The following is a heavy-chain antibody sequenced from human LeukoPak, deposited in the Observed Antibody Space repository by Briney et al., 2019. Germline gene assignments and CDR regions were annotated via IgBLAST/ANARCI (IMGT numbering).Heavy chain of an antibody. Sequence: SETLSLTCDVYGGSFSGYHWSWIRQSPGKGLEWIGEMNYSGSTTNYNPSLESRVTISVDTSKNQFSLKLSSVTAADTAVYYCARRVAVAGTLASAFDIWGQGTMVTVSS. J-gene: IGHJ3*02. CDR3: ARRVAVAGTLASAFDI. D-gene: IGHD6-19*01. CDR2: MNYSGSTT. V-gene: IGHV4-34*01. CDR1: GGSFSGYH.